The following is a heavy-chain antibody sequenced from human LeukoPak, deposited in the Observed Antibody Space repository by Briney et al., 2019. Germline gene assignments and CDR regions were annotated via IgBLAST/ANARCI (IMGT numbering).Heavy chain of an antibody. CDR3: ARDISHRAAAAPPYFDY. V-gene: IGHV1-46*01. Sequence: ASVKVSCKASGYTFTSYYMHWGRQAPGQGLEWMGVINPSGGSTSYAQKFQGRVTMTRDTSTSTVYMELSSLRSEDTAVYYCARDISHRAAAAPPYFDYWGQGTLVTVSS. J-gene: IGHJ4*02. CDR2: INPSGGST. D-gene: IGHD6-13*01. CDR1: GYTFTSYY.